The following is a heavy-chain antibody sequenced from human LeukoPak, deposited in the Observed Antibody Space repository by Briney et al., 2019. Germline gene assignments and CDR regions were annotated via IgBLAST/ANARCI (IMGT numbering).Heavy chain of an antibody. CDR1: GGTFSSYA. J-gene: IGHJ3*02. V-gene: IGHV1-69*04. D-gene: IGHD3-22*01. CDR3: ARNRNYYDSSGHDVFDI. Sequence: SVKVSCKASGGTFSSYAISWVRQAPGQGLEWMGRIIPILGIANYAQKFQGRVTITADKSTSTAYMELSSLRSEDTAVYYCARNRNYYDSSGHDVFDIWGQGTMVTVSS. CDR2: IIPILGIA.